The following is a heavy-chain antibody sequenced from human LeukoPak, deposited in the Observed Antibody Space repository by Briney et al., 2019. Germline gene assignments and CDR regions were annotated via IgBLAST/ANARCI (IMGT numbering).Heavy chain of an antibody. J-gene: IGHJ3*02. D-gene: IGHD2-15*01. CDR1: GGSINSYY. V-gene: IGHV4-59*08. CDR2: IYYSGST. Sequence: PSETLSLTCTVSGGSINSYYWSWVRQPPGKGGEGRGYIYYSGSTNYNPSLKSRVTISVDTSKNQFSLKVSSVTAADTAVYYCARLGYGLKPGAFDIWGQGTMVTVSS. CDR3: ARLGYGLKPGAFDI.